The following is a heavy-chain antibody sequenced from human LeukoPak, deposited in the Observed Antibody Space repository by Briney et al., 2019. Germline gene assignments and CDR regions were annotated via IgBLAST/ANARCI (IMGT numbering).Heavy chain of an antibody. J-gene: IGHJ4*02. V-gene: IGHV1-2*02. CDR3: ARVGSSGWETFDY. D-gene: IGHD6-19*01. CDR1: GYTSNDYY. CDR2: INPDSGGT. Sequence: ASVKVSCKASGYTSNDYYMHWVRQAPGQGLEWMGRINPDSGGTDYAQKFQGRVTMTRDTSISTAYMDLSRLRSDDTAVYYCARVGSSGWETFDYWGQGTLVTVSS.